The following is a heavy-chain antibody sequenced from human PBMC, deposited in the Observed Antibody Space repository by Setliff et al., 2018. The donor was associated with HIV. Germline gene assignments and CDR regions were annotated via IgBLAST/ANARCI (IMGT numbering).Heavy chain of an antibody. CDR2: VYYGGST. D-gene: IGHD1-26*01. J-gene: IGHJ4*02. Sequence: SETLSLTCNVSGYSSSDGYYWAWIRQFPGMGLQWIGRVYYGGSTNYNPALKSRVTISTDASKSQFSLKLSSVTAADTAVYYCARSFRGYSGTYFDYWGQGTLVTVSS. CDR3: ARSFRGYSGTYFDY. V-gene: IGHV4-38-2*02. CDR1: GYSSSDGYY.